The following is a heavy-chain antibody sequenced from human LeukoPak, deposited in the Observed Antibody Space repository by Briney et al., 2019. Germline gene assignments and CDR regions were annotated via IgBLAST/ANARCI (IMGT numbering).Heavy chain of an antibody. CDR1: GYTFTGYY. J-gene: IGHJ6*02. V-gene: IGHV1-2*02. CDR3: ARDRAPSYCSSTSCYTWGMDV. Sequence: ASVKVSCKASGYTFTGYYMHWVRQAPGQGLEWMGWISPNGGGTNYAQKFQGRVTMTRDTSISTAYMELSRLRSDDAAVYYCARDRAPSYCSSTSCYTWGMDVWGQGTTVSVSS. CDR2: ISPNGGGT. D-gene: IGHD2-2*02.